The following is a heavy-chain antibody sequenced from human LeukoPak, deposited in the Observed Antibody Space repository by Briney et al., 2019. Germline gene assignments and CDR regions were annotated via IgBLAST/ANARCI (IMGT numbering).Heavy chain of an antibody. J-gene: IGHJ4*02. CDR2: ISASGGST. Sequence: GGSLRLSCAASGFTFSSYAMSWVRQAPGKGLEWVSAISASGGSTHYADSVKGRFTISRDNSKNTLFLQMNSLRAEDTAVYYCAKEVAVAGTTPFDYWGQGTLVTVSS. V-gene: IGHV3-23*01. D-gene: IGHD6-19*01. CDR1: GFTFSSYA. CDR3: AKEVAVAGTTPFDY.